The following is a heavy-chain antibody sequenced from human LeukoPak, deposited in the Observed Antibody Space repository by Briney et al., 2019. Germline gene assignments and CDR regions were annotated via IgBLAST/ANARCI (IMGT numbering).Heavy chain of an antibody. CDR3: AREAGSSWSRGLDI. Sequence: SETLSLTCTVSGVSISSYYWSWIRQPAGKGLEWIGRIYMSGSTNYNSSLKSRVNMSVDTSKNQFSLNLSSVTAADTAVYYCAREAGSSWSRGLDIWGQGTVVTVSS. D-gene: IGHD6-13*01. CDR1: GVSISSYY. J-gene: IGHJ3*02. V-gene: IGHV4-4*07. CDR2: IYMSGST.